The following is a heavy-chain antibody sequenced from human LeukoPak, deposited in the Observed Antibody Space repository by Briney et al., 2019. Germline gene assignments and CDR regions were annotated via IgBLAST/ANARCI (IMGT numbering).Heavy chain of an antibody. CDR3: TRESGAFSPFGF. J-gene: IGHJ4*02. V-gene: IGHV4-4*02. CDR1: GGSILSTNW. CDR2: VYLNGAT. D-gene: IGHD1-26*01. Sequence: SGTLSLTCAVSGGSILSTNWWSWVRQPPGKGLEWIGEVYLNGATNYNPSVEGRVTMSIDKSKNHLSLEVISVTAADTAMYYCTRESGAFSPFGFWGQGTLVTVSS.